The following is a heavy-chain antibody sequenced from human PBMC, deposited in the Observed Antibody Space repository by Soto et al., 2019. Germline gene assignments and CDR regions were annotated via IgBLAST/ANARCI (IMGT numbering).Heavy chain of an antibody. CDR2: IYPGDSDT. Sequence: XESLKISCKGSGYSFTSYWIGWVRQMPGKGLEWMGIIYPGDSDTRYSPSFQGQVTISADKSITTAYLQWSSLKASDTAMYYCARLTPHQVIAARLEYFDYWGQGTLVTVSS. CDR3: ARLTPHQVIAARLEYFDY. J-gene: IGHJ4*02. CDR1: GYSFTSYW. V-gene: IGHV5-51*01. D-gene: IGHD6-6*01.